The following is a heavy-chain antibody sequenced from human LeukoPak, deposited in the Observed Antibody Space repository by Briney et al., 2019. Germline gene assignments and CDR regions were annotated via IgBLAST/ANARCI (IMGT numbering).Heavy chain of an antibody. CDR3: ARRAHDFVWGSNNYDVFDI. D-gene: IGHD3-16*01. Sequence: HPGGSLRLSCAASGFTFSSYEMNWVRQAPGKGLEWVSYISSSGSTIYYADSVKGRFTISRDNAKNSLYLQMNSLKASDTAMYYCARRAHDFVWGSNNYDVFDIWGQGTMVTVSS. V-gene: IGHV3-48*03. CDR2: ISSSGSTI. J-gene: IGHJ3*02. CDR1: GFTFSSYE.